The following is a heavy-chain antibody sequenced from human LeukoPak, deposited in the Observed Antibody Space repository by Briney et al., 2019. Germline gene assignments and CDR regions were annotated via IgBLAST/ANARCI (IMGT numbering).Heavy chain of an antibody. J-gene: IGHJ3*02. V-gene: IGHV1-2*02. CDR2: INPNSGGT. Sequence: ASVKVSCKASGYTFTGYYMHWVRQAPGQGLEWMGWINPNSGGTNYAQRFQGRVTMTRDTSISTAYMELSRLGSDDTAVYYCARAGITMVRGVIWFAFDIWGQGTMVTVSS. CDR1: GYTFTGYY. CDR3: ARAGITMVRGVIWFAFDI. D-gene: IGHD3-10*01.